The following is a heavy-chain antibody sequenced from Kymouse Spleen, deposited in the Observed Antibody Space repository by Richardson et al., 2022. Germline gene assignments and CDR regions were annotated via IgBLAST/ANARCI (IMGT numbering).Heavy chain of an antibody. CDR1: GGSISSSNW. CDR2: IYHSGST. CDR3: ARVGAAAGEDYYYYGMDV. Sequence: QVQLQESGPGLVKPSGTLSLTCAVSGGSISSSNWWSWVRQPPGKGLEWIGEIYHSGSTNYNPSLKSRVTISVDKSKNQFSLKLSSVTAADTAVYYCARVGAAAGEDYYYYGMDVWGQGTTVTVSS. V-gene: IGHV4-4*02. D-gene: IGHD6-13*01. J-gene: IGHJ6*02.